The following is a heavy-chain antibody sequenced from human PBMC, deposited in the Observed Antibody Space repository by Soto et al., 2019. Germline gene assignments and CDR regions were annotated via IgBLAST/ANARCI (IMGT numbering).Heavy chain of an antibody. D-gene: IGHD5-18*01. CDR2: IWSDGSNE. Sequence: ESGGGVVQPGGSLRLSCAASGLRFSTHGMHWVRQVPGKGLEWVAVIWSDGSNEDYVDSVKGRFTIFRDNSKSLLSLQMTSLRAEDTAVYFCARESPTATAFDFWGQGTTVTVS. CDR1: GLRFSTHG. CDR3: ARESPTATAFDF. V-gene: IGHV3-33*01. J-gene: IGHJ3*01.